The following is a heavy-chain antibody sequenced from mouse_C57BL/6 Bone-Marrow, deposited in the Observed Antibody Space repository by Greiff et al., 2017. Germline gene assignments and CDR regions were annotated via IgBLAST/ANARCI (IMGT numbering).Heavy chain of an antibody. J-gene: IGHJ1*03. V-gene: IGHV1-26*01. D-gene: IGHD1-1*01. CDR1: GYTFTDYY. Sequence: VQLQQSGPELVKPGASVKISCKASGYTFTDYYMNWVKQSHGKSLEWIGDINPNNGGTSYNQKFKGKATLTVDKSSSTAYMELRSLTSEDSAVYYCARSSTVVARWYFDVWGTGTTVTVSS. CDR2: INPNNGGT. CDR3: ARSSTVVARWYFDV.